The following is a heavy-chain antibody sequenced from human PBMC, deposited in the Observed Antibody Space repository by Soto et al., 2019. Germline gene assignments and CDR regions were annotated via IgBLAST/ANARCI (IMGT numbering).Heavy chain of an antibody. CDR1: GFTFSSYG. J-gene: IGHJ4*02. D-gene: IGHD3-22*01. CDR2: ISYDGSNK. CDR3: AKDLYYYESRGYLDY. Sequence: GGSLRLSCAASGFTFSSYGMHWVRQAPGKGLEWVAVISYDGSNKYYADSVKGRFTISRDNSKNTLYLQMNSLRAEDTAVYYCAKDLYYYESRGYLDYWGQGTLVTVSS. V-gene: IGHV3-30*18.